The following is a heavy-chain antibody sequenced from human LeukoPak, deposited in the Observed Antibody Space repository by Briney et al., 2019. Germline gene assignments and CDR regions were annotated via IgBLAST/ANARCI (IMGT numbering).Heavy chain of an antibody. CDR3: TIDWGIDS. V-gene: IGHV3-15*01. Sequence: TGGSLRLSCAGSGFTFSEVWMSWVRQAPGKGLEWVGRIKTKTDGETRDYAAPVKGRFTISRDDSKNTLYLQMNSLKTEDTAVYYCTIDWGIDSWGQGTLVTVSS. J-gene: IGHJ4*02. CDR1: GFTFSEVW. D-gene: IGHD3-16*01. CDR2: IKTKTDGETR.